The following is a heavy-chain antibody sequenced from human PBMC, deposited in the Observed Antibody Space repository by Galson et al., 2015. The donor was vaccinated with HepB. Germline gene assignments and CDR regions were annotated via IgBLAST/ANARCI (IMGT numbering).Heavy chain of an antibody. J-gene: IGHJ3*01. CDR3: ARDRYSGRSAAFDL. CDR2: ISIDANTK. CDR1: GFMFRNYA. D-gene: IGHD1-26*01. V-gene: IGHV3-30-3*01. Sequence: SLRLSCAASGFMFRNYALHWVRQAPGKGLEWVAIISIDANTKFYADPVKGRFTLSRDNSKNTLYLQMNSLRPEDTSLYYCARDRYSGRSAAFDLWGQGTLVTVSP.